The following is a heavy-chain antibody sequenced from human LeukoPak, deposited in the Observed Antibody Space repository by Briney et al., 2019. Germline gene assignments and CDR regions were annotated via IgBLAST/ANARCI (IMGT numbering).Heavy chain of an antibody. CDR3: ARGRGSYYGLIDY. CDR1: GYTFTGYY. V-gene: IGHV3-64*01. D-gene: IGHD1-26*01. Sequence: ASVKVSCKASGYTFTGYYMHWVRQAPGKGLEYVSAISSNGGSTYYANSVKGRFTISRDNSKNTLYLQMGSLRAEDMAVYYCARGRGSYYGLIDYWGQGTLITVSS. CDR2: ISSNGGST. J-gene: IGHJ4*02.